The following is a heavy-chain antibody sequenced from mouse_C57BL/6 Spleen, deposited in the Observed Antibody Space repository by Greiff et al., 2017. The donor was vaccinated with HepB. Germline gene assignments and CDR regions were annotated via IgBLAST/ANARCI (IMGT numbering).Heavy chain of an antibody. CDR1: GYTFTNYW. CDR2: IYPGGGYT. J-gene: IGHJ4*01. V-gene: IGHV1-63*01. Sequence: VQLQQSGAELVRPGTSVKMSCKASGYTFTNYWIGWAKQRPGHGLEWIGDIYPGGGYTNYNEKFKGKATLTADKSSSTAYMQFSSLTSEDSAIYYCARSYYGSSYIYAMDYWGQGTSVTVSS. CDR3: ARSYYGSSYIYAMDY. D-gene: IGHD1-1*01.